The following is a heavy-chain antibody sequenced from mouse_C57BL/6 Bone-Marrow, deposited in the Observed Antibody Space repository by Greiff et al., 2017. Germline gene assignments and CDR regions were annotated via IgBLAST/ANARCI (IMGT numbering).Heavy chain of an antibody. CDR2: INSAGGST. V-gene: IGHV5-2*01. CDR1: EYEFPSHD. Sequence: EVKLVESGGGLVQPGESLKLSCESNEYEFPSHDMPWVRQTPEKRLELVAAINSAGGSTYYPDTMERRFIISRDNTKKTLYLQMSSLRSEDTALDYCARHGSSHWYFDVWGTGTTVTVSS. D-gene: IGHD1-1*01. CDR3: ARHGSSHWYFDV. J-gene: IGHJ1*03.